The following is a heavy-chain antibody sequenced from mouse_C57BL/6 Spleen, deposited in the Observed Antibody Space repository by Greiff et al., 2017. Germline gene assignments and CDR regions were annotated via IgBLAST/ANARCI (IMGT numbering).Heavy chain of an antibody. D-gene: IGHD2-4*01. Sequence: EVQGVESGGGLVKPGGSLKLSCAASGFTFSDYGMHWVRQAPEKGLEWVAYISSGSSTIYYADTVKGRFTISRDNAKNTLFLQMTSLRSEDTAMYYCARGDYYDYDVGAMDYWGQGTSVTVSS. CDR1: GFTFSDYG. V-gene: IGHV5-17*01. CDR3: ARGDYYDYDVGAMDY. J-gene: IGHJ4*01. CDR2: ISSGSSTI.